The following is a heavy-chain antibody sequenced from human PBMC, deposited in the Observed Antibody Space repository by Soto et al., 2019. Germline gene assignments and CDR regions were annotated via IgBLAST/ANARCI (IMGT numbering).Heavy chain of an antibody. CDR2: MNANSGNT. CDR3: AREGGYSYGFDY. D-gene: IGHD5-18*01. V-gene: IGHV1-8*02. J-gene: IGHJ4*02. Sequence: ASVKVSCKASGYTFTSYAIHWVRQAPGQRLEWMGWMNANSGNTGYAQKFQGRVTMSRNTSISTAYMELSSLRSEDTAVYYCAREGGYSYGFDYWGRGTLVTVSS. CDR1: GYTFTSYA.